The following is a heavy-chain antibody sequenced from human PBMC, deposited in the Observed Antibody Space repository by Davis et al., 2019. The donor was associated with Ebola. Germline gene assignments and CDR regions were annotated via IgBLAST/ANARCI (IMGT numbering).Heavy chain of an antibody. CDR2: IRQDGGET. V-gene: IGHV3-7*03. J-gene: IGHJ4*02. CDR1: GFIFSSYW. CDR3: ASRQWLGVIDY. Sequence: GESLKISCAASGFIFSSYWMNWVRQAPGQGLEWVANIRQDGGETYYMDSVQGRFTISRDNAKNSLFLQMNSLRAEDTAVYYCASRQWLGVIDYWGQGTLVTVSS. D-gene: IGHD6-19*01.